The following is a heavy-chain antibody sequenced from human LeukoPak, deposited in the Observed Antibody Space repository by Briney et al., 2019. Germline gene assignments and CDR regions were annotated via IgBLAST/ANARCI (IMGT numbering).Heavy chain of an antibody. Sequence: SETLSLTCAVSGGSLSSGGYSWSWIRQPPGKGLEWIGYIYHSGSTYYNPSLKSRVTISVDTSKNQFSLKLSSVTAADTAVYYCARGPPSLQGITIFGSRYPHFDYWGQGTLVTVSS. V-gene: IGHV4-30-2*05. CDR1: GGSLSSGGYS. CDR3: ARGPPSLQGITIFGSRYPHFDY. D-gene: IGHD3-3*01. CDR2: IYHSGST. J-gene: IGHJ4*02.